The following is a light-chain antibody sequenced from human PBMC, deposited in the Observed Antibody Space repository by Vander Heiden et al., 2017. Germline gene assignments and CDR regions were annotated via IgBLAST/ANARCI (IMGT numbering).Light chain of an antibody. J-gene: IGKJ3*01. Sequence: DIQMTQSPPSLSASVGDRVTITCRASQSISSYLNCYQQKTGNAPTILIYAASSLQSGVPSRCSGSGSGTEFTRIISSLQPEDFSPYYCQQYDSNSLFTFGRGTKVDIK. V-gene: IGKV1-39*01. CDR3: QQYDSNSLFT. CDR1: QSISSY. CDR2: AAS.